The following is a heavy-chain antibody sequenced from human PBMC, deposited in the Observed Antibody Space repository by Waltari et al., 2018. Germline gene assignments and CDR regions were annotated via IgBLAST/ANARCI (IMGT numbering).Heavy chain of an antibody. CDR1: GGTFISYA. V-gene: IGHV1-69*12. CDR2: IIPIFGTA. D-gene: IGHD1-26*01. CDR3: ARESLKWELPRSAFDI. J-gene: IGHJ3*02. Sequence: QFQLVQSGAEVKKPESSVKVSYKASGGTFISYAISWVRQAPGQGLERNGGIIPIFGTANYAQKFQGRVTITADESTSTAYMELSSLRSEDTAVYYCARESLKWELPRSAFDIWGQGTMVTVSS.